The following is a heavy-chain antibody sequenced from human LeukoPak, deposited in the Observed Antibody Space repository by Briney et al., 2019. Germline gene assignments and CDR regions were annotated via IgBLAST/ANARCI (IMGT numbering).Heavy chain of an antibody. J-gene: IGHJ4*02. D-gene: IGHD6-19*01. CDR1: GYSFTSYW. CDR2: IYPGDSDT. V-gene: IGHV5-51*01. CDR3: AGGDSSGYYYFDY. Sequence: GESLKISLKGSGYSFTSYWIGWVPQMPGKGLDWMGIIYPGDSDTTYSPSFQGQVTISATKSITTAYLQWRSLKASDTAMYYCAGGDSSGYYYFDYWGQGTLVTVS.